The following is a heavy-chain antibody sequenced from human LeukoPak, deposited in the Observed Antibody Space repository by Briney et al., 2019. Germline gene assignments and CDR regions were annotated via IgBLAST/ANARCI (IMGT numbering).Heavy chain of an antibody. Sequence: ASVKVSCKASGYTFTSYYMHWGRQAPGQGLEWMGIINPSGGGTSYAQKFQGRVTMTRDTSTSTVYMELSSLRSEDTAAYYCASLGYCSGGSCYDYYYYMDVWGKGTTVTASS. CDR2: INPSGGGT. V-gene: IGHV1-46*01. J-gene: IGHJ6*03. CDR3: ASLGYCSGGSCYDYYYYMDV. D-gene: IGHD2-15*01. CDR1: GYTFTSYY.